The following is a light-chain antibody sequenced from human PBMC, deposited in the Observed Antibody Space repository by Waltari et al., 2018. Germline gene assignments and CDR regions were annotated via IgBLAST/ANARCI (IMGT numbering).Light chain of an antibody. CDR2: ADS. V-gene: IGLV3-1*01. CDR3: QTWDSNIFV. CDR1: HLGSKW. Sequence: SFELTQPSSVSVSPGQTASIACSGDHLGSKWTSWYQQKAGQSPVLVIYADSERPSGVPVRFSAARSGDTVTLNISGTQDLDEADYYCQTWDSNIFVFGPGTKVTVL. J-gene: IGLJ1*01.